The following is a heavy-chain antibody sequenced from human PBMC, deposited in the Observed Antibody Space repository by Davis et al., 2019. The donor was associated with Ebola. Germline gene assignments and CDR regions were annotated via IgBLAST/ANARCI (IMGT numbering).Heavy chain of an antibody. CDR2: MSYDGTNK. V-gene: IGHV3-30-3*01. CDR3: ARSREYSYGPLLDY. Sequence: GESLKISCADSGFTFSSYAMHWVRQAPGKGLEWVAVMSYDGTNKYYADSVKGRFTISRDNFKNTLYLQMNSLRVEDTAVYYCARSREYSYGPLLDYWGQGTLVTVTS. J-gene: IGHJ4*02. CDR1: GFTFSSYA. D-gene: IGHD5-18*01.